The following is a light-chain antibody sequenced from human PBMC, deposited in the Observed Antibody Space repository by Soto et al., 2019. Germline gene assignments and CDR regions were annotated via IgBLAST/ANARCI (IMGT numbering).Light chain of an antibody. CDR2: DAS. CDR1: QSVSSY. Sequence: SRGSPYFSKKERATLSCRAGQSVSSYVAWYQQKAGQAPRLLIYDASNRATGIPARFSGSVSGTDFTLTISRLEPEDCAVYYCKQYDNSPLPFGGGTKVDIK. CDR3: KQYDNSPLP. J-gene: IGKJ4*01. V-gene: IGKV3-20*01.